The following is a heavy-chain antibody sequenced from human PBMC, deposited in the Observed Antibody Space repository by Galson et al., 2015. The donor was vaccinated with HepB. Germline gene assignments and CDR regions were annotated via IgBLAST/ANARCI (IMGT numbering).Heavy chain of an antibody. CDR1: GFTFSPYW. CDR3: ARTTGGGNRLYCSGGRCSHLYYYYGMDV. V-gene: IGHV3-7*01. D-gene: IGHD2-15*01. J-gene: IGHJ6*02. Sequence: SLRLSCAASGFTFSPYWMSWVRQAPGKGLEWVANIKQDGSEKYYVDSVKGRFTISRDNAKNSLYLQMNSLRAEDTAVYYCARTTGGGNRLYCSGGRCSHLYYYYGMDVWGQGTTVTVSS. CDR2: IKQDGSEK.